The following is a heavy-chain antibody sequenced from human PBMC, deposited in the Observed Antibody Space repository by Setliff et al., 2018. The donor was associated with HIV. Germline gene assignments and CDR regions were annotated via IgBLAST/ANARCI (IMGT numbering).Heavy chain of an antibody. V-gene: IGHV4-31*01. CDR1: GDSITNNNFF. CDR3: ARGRVFCNGDSCYHLDS. Sequence: SETLSLTCTVSGDSITNNNFFWTWVRQDPGKGLELIGYIYFSGSATYNPSLKSPVSISVDTSKNQFYLKLSSVTAADTAVYYCARGRVFCNGDSCYHLDSLGQGILVTVSS. J-gene: IGHJ4*02. CDR2: IYFSGSA. D-gene: IGHD2-15*01.